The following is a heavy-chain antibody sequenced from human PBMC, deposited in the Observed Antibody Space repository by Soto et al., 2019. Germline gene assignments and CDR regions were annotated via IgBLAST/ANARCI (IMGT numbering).Heavy chain of an antibody. CDR3: ARVPSSYYYYYGMDV. D-gene: IGHD3-10*01. CDR2: ISSSSSYT. Sequence: PGGSLRLSCAASGFTFSDYYMSWIRQAPGKGLEWVSYISSSSSYTNYADSVKGRFTISRDNAKNSLYLQMNSLRAEDTAVYYCARVPSSYYYYYGMDVWGQGTTVTAP. V-gene: IGHV3-11*06. CDR1: GFTFSDYY. J-gene: IGHJ6*02.